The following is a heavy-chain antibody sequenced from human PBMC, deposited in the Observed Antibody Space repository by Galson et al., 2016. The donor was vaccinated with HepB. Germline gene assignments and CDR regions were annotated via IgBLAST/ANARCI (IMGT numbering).Heavy chain of an antibody. D-gene: IGHD2-8*02. CDR3: ARHPSSQNTGDEYSFHS. CDR1: GYTFTKYW. CDR2: IYPGDSDT. Sequence: QSGAEVKKPGESLKISCKGSGYTFTKYWIGWVRQMPGKGLEWMGLIYPGDSDTRYSPSFQGKVTISADNPINTAYLQWTSLTASDTAMYYCARHPSSQNTGDEYSFHSWGQGTLVTVSS. V-gene: IGHV5-51*01. J-gene: IGHJ4*02.